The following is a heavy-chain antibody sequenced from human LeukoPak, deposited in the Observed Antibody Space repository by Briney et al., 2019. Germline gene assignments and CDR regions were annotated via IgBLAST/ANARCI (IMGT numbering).Heavy chain of an antibody. CDR3: AKDSSVPYGITD. J-gene: IGHJ4*02. CDR1: GFTFSKYA. D-gene: IGHD4-17*01. CDR2: ISPSDGNT. Sequence: PGGSLRLSCAASGFTFSKYAMSWVRQAPGKGLEWVSAISPSDGNTFYADSVKGRFTISRDNSKNTLSLQMNSLRAEDTALYYCAKDSSVPYGITDWGQGTLVTVS. V-gene: IGHV3-23*01.